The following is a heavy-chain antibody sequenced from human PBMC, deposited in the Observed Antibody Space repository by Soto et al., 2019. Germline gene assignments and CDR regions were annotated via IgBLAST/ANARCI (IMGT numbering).Heavy chain of an antibody. J-gene: IGHJ5*02. CDR2: ITPNSGYT. Sequence: QLQLMQSGGEARNPGASVKVSCEASGYKFSSYAISWLRQAPGQGLEWMGLITPNSGYTNYAQKFQGRVILTTDIPSSTAYMELTSLTYDDTAMYYCATSYDTGFDPWGQGTLVSVS. D-gene: IGHD3-9*01. CDR1: GYKFSSYA. V-gene: IGHV1-18*01. CDR3: ATSYDTGFDP.